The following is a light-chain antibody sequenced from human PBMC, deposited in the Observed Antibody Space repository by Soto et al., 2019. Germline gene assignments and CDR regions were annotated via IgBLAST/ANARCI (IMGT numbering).Light chain of an antibody. CDR2: SNN. J-gene: IGLJ1*01. Sequence: QSVLTQPPSASGTPGQRVTISCSGSSSNIGSNAVNWYQQLPGTAPKLLIYSNNQRPSGVPDRFSGSKSGTSASLAISGLHSEDEAEYYCAAWDDSLNGYVFGTGTKLTVL. V-gene: IGLV1-44*01. CDR3: AAWDDSLNGYV. CDR1: SSNIGSNA.